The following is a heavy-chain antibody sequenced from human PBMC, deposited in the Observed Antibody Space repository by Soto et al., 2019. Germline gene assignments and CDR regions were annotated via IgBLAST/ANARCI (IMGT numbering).Heavy chain of an antibody. V-gene: IGHV4-59*01. CDR2: IYYSGST. CDR3: ARALVYGGNSVPGAGHYYGMDV. CDR1: GGSISSYY. J-gene: IGHJ6*02. Sequence: SETLSLTCTVSGGSISSYYWSWIRQPPGKGLEWIGYIYYSGSTNYNPSLKSRVTISVDTSKNQFSLKLSSVTAADTAVYYCARALVYGGNSVPGAGHYYGMDVWGQGTTVTVSS. D-gene: IGHD2-21*02.